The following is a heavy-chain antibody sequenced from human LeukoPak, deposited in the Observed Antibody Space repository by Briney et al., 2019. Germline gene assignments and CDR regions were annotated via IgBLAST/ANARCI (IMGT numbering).Heavy chain of an antibody. CDR1: GFTFDDYG. Sequence: GGSLRLSCAASGFTFDDYGMSWVRQAPGKGLEWVSGINWNGGSTGYADSVEGRFTISRDNAKNSLYLQMNSLRAEDTALALYYDFWSGYYTGYYYYYMDVWGKGTTVTVSS. V-gene: IGHV3-20*01. D-gene: IGHD3-3*01. CDR3: YDFWSGYYTGYYYYYMDV. J-gene: IGHJ6*03. CDR2: INWNGGST.